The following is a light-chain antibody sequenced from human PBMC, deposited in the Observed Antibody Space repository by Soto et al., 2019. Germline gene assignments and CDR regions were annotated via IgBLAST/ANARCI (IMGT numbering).Light chain of an antibody. Sequence: DIQMTQSPSTLSASVGDRVTITCRASQNINSWLAWYQQKPGKAPNLLIYKASSLESGVPSRFSGSGSGTEFTRTISTLQPDDFATYYCQQYNSYPWTFGQGTKVEIK. V-gene: IGKV1-5*03. J-gene: IGKJ1*01. CDR1: QNINSW. CDR2: KAS. CDR3: QQYNSYPWT.